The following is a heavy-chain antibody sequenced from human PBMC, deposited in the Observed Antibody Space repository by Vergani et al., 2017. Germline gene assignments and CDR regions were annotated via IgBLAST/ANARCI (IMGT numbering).Heavy chain of an antibody. CDR1: GGSINSHNYY. Sequence: QVQLQESGPGLVKPSQTLSLTCTVSGGSINSHNYYWSWIRQPAGKGLEWIGRIHTSGSTNYNPSLKSRVTMSEDTSKNQFSLNLTSVTAADTAVYFCARDAINYDVLTGYYIGLDSWGQGTLVTVSS. CDR3: ARDAINYDVLTGYYIGLDS. V-gene: IGHV4-61*02. J-gene: IGHJ4*02. CDR2: IHTSGST. D-gene: IGHD3-9*01.